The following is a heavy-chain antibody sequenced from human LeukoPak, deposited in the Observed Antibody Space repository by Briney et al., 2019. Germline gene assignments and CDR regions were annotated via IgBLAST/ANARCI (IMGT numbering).Heavy chain of an antibody. CDR1: GDSIISSSYY. J-gene: IGHJ3*02. Sequence: PSGTLSLTCTVSGDSIISSSYYWGWIRQPPGKGLKWIGTIYYSGSTYYNPSLKSRVTISVDTSENQFSLKLSSVTAADTAVYYCAREYTPMEGTFDIWGQGTVVTVSS. V-gene: IGHV4-39*07. CDR2: IYYSGST. D-gene: IGHD2-2*02. CDR3: AREYTPMEGTFDI.